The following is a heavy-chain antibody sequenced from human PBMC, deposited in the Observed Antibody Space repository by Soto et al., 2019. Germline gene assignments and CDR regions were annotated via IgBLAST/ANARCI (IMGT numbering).Heavy chain of an antibody. V-gene: IGHV1-3*01. Sequence: QVQLVQSGAEVKKPGASVTVSCKASGYPFTSYAMHWVRQAPGQRLEWMGWINAGNGNTKYSQKFQGRVTITRDTSASTAYMELSSLSSEYTTVYYCARELGGWTDYWGQGTLVTVSS. J-gene: IGHJ4*02. CDR2: INAGNGNT. D-gene: IGHD6-19*01. CDR3: ARELGGWTDY. CDR1: GYPFTSYA.